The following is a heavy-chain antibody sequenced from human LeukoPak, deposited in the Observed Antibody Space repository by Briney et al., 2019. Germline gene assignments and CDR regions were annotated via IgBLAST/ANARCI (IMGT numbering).Heavy chain of an antibody. CDR3: ARDRYGDPFDY. CDR1: GGSISSYY. J-gene: IGHJ4*02. Sequence: SETLSLTCTVSGGSISSYYWSWIRQPPGKGLEWIGYIYYSGSTNYNPSLKSRVTISVDTSKNQFSLKLSSVIAADTAVYYCARDRYGDPFDYWGQGTLVTVSS. V-gene: IGHV4-59*01. CDR2: IYYSGST. D-gene: IGHD4-17*01.